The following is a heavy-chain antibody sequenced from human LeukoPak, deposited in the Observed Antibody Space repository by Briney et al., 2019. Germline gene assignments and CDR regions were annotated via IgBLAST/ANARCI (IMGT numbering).Heavy chain of an antibody. J-gene: IGHJ4*02. CDR2: IYYSGST. Sequence: SETLSLTCTVSGGSISSGGYYWSWIRQHPGKGLEWIGYIYYSGSTYYNPSLKSRVTISVDTSKNQFSLKLSSVTAADTAVYYCARDGYYYDSSGYASGDYWGQGTLVTVSS. V-gene: IGHV4-30-4*08. CDR1: GGSISSGGYY. CDR3: ARDGYYYDSSGYASGDY. D-gene: IGHD3-22*01.